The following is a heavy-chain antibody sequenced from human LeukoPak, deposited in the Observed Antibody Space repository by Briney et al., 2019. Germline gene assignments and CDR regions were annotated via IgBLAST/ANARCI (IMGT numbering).Heavy chain of an antibody. Sequence: PSETLSPTCTVSGGSISSGDDYWSWIRQPPGKGLEWIGYIYYSGSTYYNPSLKSRVTISVDTSKNQFSLKLSSVTAADTGGEFCCREGGIVAELDYWGQGTLVTVSS. J-gene: IGHJ4*02. V-gene: IGHV4-30-4*08. D-gene: IGHD6-13*01. CDR3: CREGGIVAELDY. CDR2: IYYSGST. CDR1: GGSISSGDDY.